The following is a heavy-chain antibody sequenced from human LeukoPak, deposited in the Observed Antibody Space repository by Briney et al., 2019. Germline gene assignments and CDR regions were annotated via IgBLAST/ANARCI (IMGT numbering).Heavy chain of an antibody. CDR1: GGSFSGYY. V-gene: IGHV4-34*01. D-gene: IGHD2-21*02. J-gene: IGHJ4*02. CDR3: ARGRASTAPDTPVNDY. Sequence: PSETLSLTCAVYGGSFSGYYWSWIRQPPGNGLEWIGEINHSGSTNYNPSLKSRVTISVDTSKNQFSLKLSSVTAADTAVYYCARGRASTAPDTPVNDYWGQGTLVTVSS. CDR2: INHSGST.